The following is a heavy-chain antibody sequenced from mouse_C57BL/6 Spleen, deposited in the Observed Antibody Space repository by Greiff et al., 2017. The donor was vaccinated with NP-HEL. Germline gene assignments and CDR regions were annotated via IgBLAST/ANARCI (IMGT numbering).Heavy chain of an antibody. J-gene: IGHJ4*01. CDR2: IYPGDGDT. Sequence: QVQLQQSGAELVKPGASVKISCKASGYAFSSYWMNWVKQRPGKGLEWIGQIYPGDGDTNYNGKFKGKATLTADKSSSTAYMQLSSLTSEDSAVYFCARSTNVRGAMDYWGQGTSVTVSS. D-gene: IGHD6-1*01. CDR1: GYAFSSYW. CDR3: ARSTNVRGAMDY. V-gene: IGHV1-80*01.